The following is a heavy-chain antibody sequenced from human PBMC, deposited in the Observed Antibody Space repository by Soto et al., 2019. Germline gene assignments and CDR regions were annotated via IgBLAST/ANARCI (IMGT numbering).Heavy chain of an antibody. J-gene: IGHJ6*02. V-gene: IGHV1-18*01. CDR2: ISPYNDYT. CDR3: ARGGYYDSSCGKLSHYGLDV. D-gene: IGHD3-16*01. CDR1: GYTFIRYG. Sequence: QVQLAQSANEVKKPGASVRVSCKAAGYTFIRYGIAWVRQAPGQGLEWMGWISPYNDYTVYAQKFQGRVSMTADTSTRTVYMNLRGLKSDDTAVYYCARGGYYDSSCGKLSHYGLDVWGQGTSVSVSS.